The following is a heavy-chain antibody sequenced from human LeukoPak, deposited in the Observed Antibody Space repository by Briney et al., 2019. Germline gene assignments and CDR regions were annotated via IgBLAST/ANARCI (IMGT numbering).Heavy chain of an antibody. CDR1: GYSFTSYW. D-gene: IGHD2-2*01. V-gene: IGHV5-51*01. CDR2: IYPGDSDT. CDR3: ATSGYCSSTSCDAFDI. J-gene: IGHJ3*02. Sequence: GESLKISCKGSGYSFTSYWIGWVRQLPAKSLQWMGIIYPGDSDTRYSPSFQGQVTISADKSISTAYLQWSSLKASDTAMYYCATSGYCSSTSCDAFDIWGQGTMVSVSS.